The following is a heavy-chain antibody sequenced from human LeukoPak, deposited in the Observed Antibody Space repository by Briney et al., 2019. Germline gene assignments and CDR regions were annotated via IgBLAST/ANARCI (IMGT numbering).Heavy chain of an antibody. J-gene: IGHJ6*02. Sequence: QPGGSLRLSCAASGFTFSSYWMHWVRQAPGKGLVWVSRINSDGSSTSYADSVKGRFTFSRDNAKNTLYLQMNSLRAEDTAVYYCANSGVMEYYGMDVWGQGTTVTVSS. D-gene: IGHD3-16*01. CDR1: GFTFSSYW. V-gene: IGHV3-74*01. CDR3: ANSGVMEYYGMDV. CDR2: INSDGSST.